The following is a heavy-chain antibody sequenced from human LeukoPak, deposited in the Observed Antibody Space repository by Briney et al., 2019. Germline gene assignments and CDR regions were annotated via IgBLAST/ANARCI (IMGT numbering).Heavy chain of an antibody. CDR3: ARRRDSRIDY. Sequence: GASVKVSCKASGYTFTSYAMHWVRQAPGQRLEWMGWISAGNGNTKYSQKFQGRVTITRDTSASTAYMELSSLRSEDTAVYYCARRRDSRIDYWGQGTLVTVSS. V-gene: IGHV1-3*01. D-gene: IGHD3-22*01. CDR2: ISAGNGNT. J-gene: IGHJ4*02. CDR1: GYTFTSYA.